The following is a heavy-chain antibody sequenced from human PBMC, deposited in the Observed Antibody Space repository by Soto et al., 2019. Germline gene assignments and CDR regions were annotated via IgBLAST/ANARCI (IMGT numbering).Heavy chain of an antibody. CDR2: ISGSGGST. J-gene: IGHJ4*02. D-gene: IGHD3-16*01. CDR1: GFTFSSYA. CDR3: AKDDKRGDDFDY. Sequence: EVQLLESGGGLVQPGGSLRLSCAASGFTFSSYAMSWVRQAPGKGLEWVSAISGSGGSTYYADSVKGRFTISRDKSKNTLYLQMKSLRAEDTAVYYCAKDDKRGDDFDYWGQGTLVTVSS. V-gene: IGHV3-23*01.